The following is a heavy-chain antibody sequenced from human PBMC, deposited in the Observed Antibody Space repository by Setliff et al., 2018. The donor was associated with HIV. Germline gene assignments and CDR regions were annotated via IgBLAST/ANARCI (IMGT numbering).Heavy chain of an antibody. CDR1: GSTFTSSA. CDR2: ISAYNGNT. CDR3: ARNTDVDRVYRPFHI. J-gene: IGHJ3*02. V-gene: IGHV1-18*01. D-gene: IGHD1-26*01. Sequence: ASVNVSCKASGSTFTSSAMQWVRQARGQRLEWMGWISAYNGNTNYAQKLQGRVTITTDTSTSTAYMELSSLSSDDTAVYYCARNTDVDRVYRPFHIWGQGTMVTVSS.